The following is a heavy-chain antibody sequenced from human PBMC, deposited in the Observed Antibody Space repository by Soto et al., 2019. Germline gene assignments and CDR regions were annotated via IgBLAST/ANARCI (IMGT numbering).Heavy chain of an antibody. CDR1: GFTFSSYG. Sequence: QVQLVESGGGVVQPGRSLRLSCAASGFTFSSYGMHWVRQAPGKGLEWVAVISYDGSNNYYADSVKGRFTISRDNSKNTLYLQMNSLRAEDTAVYYCARDREYAFIIAVAGTRDYWGQGTLVTFSS. V-gene: IGHV3-30*03. CDR3: ARDREYAFIIAVAGTRDY. J-gene: IGHJ4*02. CDR2: ISYDGSNN. D-gene: IGHD6-19*01.